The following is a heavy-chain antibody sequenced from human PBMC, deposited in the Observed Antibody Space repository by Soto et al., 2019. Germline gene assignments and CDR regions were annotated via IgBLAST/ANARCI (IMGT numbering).Heavy chain of an antibody. CDR1: GGSISSYY. CDR2: TYNSGNT. V-gene: IGHV4-59*01. J-gene: IGHJ4*02. CDR3: TRGGDASKNGH. Sequence: ASETLSLTCTVSGGSISSYYWNWIRQPPGKGLEWIGYTYNSGNTNYNPSLRSRVTISVDTSKNHFSLKLTSLTAADTAVYYCTRGGDASKNGHWGQGTLVTVSS. D-gene: IGHD2-21*01.